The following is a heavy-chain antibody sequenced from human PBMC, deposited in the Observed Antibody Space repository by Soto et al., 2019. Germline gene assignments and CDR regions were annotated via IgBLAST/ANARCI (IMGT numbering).Heavy chain of an antibody. V-gene: IGHV1-18*01. CDR1: GYTFTSYG. Sequence: QVQLVQSGAEVKKPGASVKVSCKASGYTFTSYGISWVRQAPGQGLEWMGWIRAYNGNTNYAQKLQGRVTMTTDTSTSTAYMELRSLRSDDTAVYYCARDQPQYYYDSSGYFDYWGQGTLVTVSS. CDR3: ARDQPQYYYDSSGYFDY. CDR2: IRAYNGNT. J-gene: IGHJ4*02. D-gene: IGHD3-22*01.